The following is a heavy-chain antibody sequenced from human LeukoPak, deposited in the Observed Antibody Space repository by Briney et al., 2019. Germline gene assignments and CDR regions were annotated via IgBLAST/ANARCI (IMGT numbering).Heavy chain of an antibody. V-gene: IGHV3-23*01. D-gene: IGHD3-10*01. J-gene: IGHJ4*02. Sequence: GGSLRLSCAASGFTFSSYAMSWVRQSPGKGLEWVSAISGSGGSTYYADSVKGRFTISRDNSKNTLYLQMNSLRAEDTAVYYCAKVGSMGFGELALDYWGQGTLVTVSS. CDR1: GFTFSSYA. CDR3: AKVGSMGFGELALDY. CDR2: ISGSGGST.